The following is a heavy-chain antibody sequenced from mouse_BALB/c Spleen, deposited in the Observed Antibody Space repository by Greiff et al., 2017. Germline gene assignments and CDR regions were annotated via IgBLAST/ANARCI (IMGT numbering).Heavy chain of an antibody. D-gene: IGHD2-4*01. V-gene: IGHV14-3*02. Sequence: EVQLQQSGAELVKPGASVKLSCTASGFNIKDTYMHWVKQRPEQGLEWIGRIDPANGNTKYDPKFQGKATITADTSSNTAYLQLSSLTSEDTAVYYCTFMITTGGFAYWGQGTLVTGSA. CDR3: TFMITTGGFAY. CDR1: GFNIKDTY. J-gene: IGHJ3*01. CDR2: IDPANGNT.